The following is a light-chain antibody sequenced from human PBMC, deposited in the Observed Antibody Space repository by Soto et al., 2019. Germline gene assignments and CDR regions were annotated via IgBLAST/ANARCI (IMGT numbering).Light chain of an antibody. CDR3: QQANSFPHT. V-gene: IGKV3-20*01. Sequence: TVLTQSPGTLSLSPGERVTLSCRASQSVSSNYLAWYQQKPGQTPRLLIYGASSRATGIPDRFSGSGSGTDFTLTISSLQPEDFATYFCQQANSFPHTFGQGTNLEI. J-gene: IGKJ2*01. CDR1: QSVSSNY. CDR2: GAS.